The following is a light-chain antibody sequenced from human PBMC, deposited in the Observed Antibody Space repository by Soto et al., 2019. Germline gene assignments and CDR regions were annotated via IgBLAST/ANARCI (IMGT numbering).Light chain of an antibody. J-gene: IGKJ2*01. CDR2: WAS. Sequence: DIVMTQSPDSLTVSLGERANITCKSSQSVLYSSNTKNYIAWYQQKPGQPPKLLIYWASSREPGVPDRFSGSGSGTDFTLSISSLQAEDVAAYYCQQYYNIPHTFGQGTKLEIK. V-gene: IGKV4-1*01. CDR3: QQYYNIPHT. CDR1: QSVLYSSNTKNY.